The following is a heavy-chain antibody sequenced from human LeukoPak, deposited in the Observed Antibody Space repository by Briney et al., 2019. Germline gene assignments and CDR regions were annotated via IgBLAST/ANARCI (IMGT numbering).Heavy chain of an antibody. V-gene: IGHV4-31*03. CDR3: ARAYDSSYYFDY. J-gene: IGHJ4*02. Sequence: PSETLSLTCTVSGGSISSGGYYWSWIRQHPGKGLEWIGYIYYSGSTYYNPSLKSRVTISVDTSKNQFSLKLSSVTAADTAVYYCARAYDSSYYFDYWGQGTLVTVSS. CDR2: IYYSGST. CDR1: GGSISSGGYY. D-gene: IGHD3-22*01.